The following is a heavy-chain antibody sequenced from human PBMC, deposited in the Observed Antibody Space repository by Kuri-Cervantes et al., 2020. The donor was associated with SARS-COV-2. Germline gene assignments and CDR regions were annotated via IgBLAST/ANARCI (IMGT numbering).Heavy chain of an antibody. CDR3: AKDLSYSSSPGYYYCYDGMDV. D-gene: IGHD6-6*01. J-gene: IGHJ6*02. Sequence: GESLKISCAASGFTLSSYWMSWVRQAPGKGLECVANIKQDGSEKYYVDSVKGRFTISRDNAKDTLYLQMNSLRAEDTAVYYCAKDLSYSSSPGYYYCYDGMDVWGQGTTVTVS. CDR2: IKQDGSEK. V-gene: IGHV3-7*05. CDR1: GFTLSSYW.